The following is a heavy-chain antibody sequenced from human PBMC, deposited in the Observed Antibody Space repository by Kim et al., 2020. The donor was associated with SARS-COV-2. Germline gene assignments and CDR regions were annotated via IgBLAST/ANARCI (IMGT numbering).Heavy chain of an antibody. CDR2: ITGPGDT. CDR3: ARRVDGAFNF. CDR1: GFKFNNFS. V-gene: IGHV3-23*01. J-gene: IGHJ3*01. Sequence: GGSLRLSCTDYGFKFNNFSMGWVRQAPGKGMECVTAITGPGDTYYADSVRGRFTISRDNSNNRLFLQMNSLTAEDTALYYCARRVDGAFNFWGQRTVVTVSS.